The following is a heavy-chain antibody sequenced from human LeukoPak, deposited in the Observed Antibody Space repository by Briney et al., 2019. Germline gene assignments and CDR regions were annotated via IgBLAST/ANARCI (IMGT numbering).Heavy chain of an antibody. D-gene: IGHD2-8*01. CDR1: GYTFTSYD. J-gene: IGHJ5*02. CDR3: ARGRRRMVYAIRGYSHWFDP. V-gene: IGHV1-8*01. CDR2: MNPNSGNT. Sequence: GASVKVSCKASGYTFTSYDINWVRQATGQGLEWMGWMNPNSGNTGYAQQFQGRVTMTRNTSISTDYMELSSLRSEDTAVYYCARGRRRMVYAIRGYSHWFDPWGQGTLVTVSS.